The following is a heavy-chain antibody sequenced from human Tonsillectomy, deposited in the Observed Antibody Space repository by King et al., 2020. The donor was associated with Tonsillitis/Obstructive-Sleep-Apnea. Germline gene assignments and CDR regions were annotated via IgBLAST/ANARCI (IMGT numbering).Heavy chain of an antibody. V-gene: IGHV4-59*12. D-gene: IGHD4/OR15-4a*01. CDR3: AKSLYADNTFDH. CDR2: VFHSGTT. Sequence: VQLQESGPGLVKPSETLSVTCSVSGGSISTYYWNWLRQPPGKRLEWIGYVFHSGTTKYNPSLKSRVSISVDTSRNQVSLTLNSVTAADTAVYFCAKSLYADNTFDHWGLGTLVSVSS. CDR1: GGSISTYY. J-gene: IGHJ4*02.